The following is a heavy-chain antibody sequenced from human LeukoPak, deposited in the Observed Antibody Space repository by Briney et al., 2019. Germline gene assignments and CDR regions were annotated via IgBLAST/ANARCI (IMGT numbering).Heavy chain of an antibody. Sequence: ASVKVSCKASGYTFTDYYMHWVRQAPGQGLEWMGWIHSNSGGTSYAQKFQGRVTMTRDTSISTAHMELSRLRSDDTAVYYCARERGGNSGYDYRGQGTLVTVSS. V-gene: IGHV1-2*02. CDR3: ARERGGNSGYDY. CDR2: IHSNSGGT. D-gene: IGHD4-23*01. CDR1: GYTFTDYY. J-gene: IGHJ4*02.